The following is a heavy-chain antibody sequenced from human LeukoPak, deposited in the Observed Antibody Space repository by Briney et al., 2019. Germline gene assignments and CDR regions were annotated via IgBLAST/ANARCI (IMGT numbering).Heavy chain of an antibody. CDR2: IYDSGSA. CDR3: ARVGGTNYYYYGMDV. Sequence: SETLSLTCTVSGGSISSYYWSWIRQPPGKGLEWIGYIYDSGSANYNPSLKSRVTISVDTSKNQFSLKLSSVTAADTAVYYCARVGGTNYYYYGMDVWGLGTTVTVSS. CDR1: GGSISSYY. J-gene: IGHJ6*02. D-gene: IGHD1-1*01. V-gene: IGHV4-59*01.